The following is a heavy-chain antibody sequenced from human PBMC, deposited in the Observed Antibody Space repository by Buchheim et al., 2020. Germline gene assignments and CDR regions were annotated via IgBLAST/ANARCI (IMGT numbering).Heavy chain of an antibody. D-gene: IGHD3-3*01. Sequence: EVHLVESGGGSLQPGKSLRLSCVVSEFTFSDYSMNWVRQAPGKGLQWVAGISGGGGSTYYADSVRGRFTVSRDNSKKTLYLEMNNVTNDDTAVYFCAKGGSVVVVRFSEWSLSHWGQGTL. CDR3: AKGGSVVVVRFSEWSLSH. CDR1: EFTFSDYS. CDR2: ISGGGGST. J-gene: IGHJ4*02. V-gene: IGHV3-23*04.